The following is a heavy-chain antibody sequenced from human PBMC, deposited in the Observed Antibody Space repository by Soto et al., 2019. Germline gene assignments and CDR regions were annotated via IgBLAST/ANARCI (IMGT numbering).Heavy chain of an antibody. CDR2: IIPILGIA. CDR3: ARAEESWAAADYFDY. J-gene: IGHJ4*02. CDR1: GGTFSSYT. V-gene: IGHV1-69*02. Sequence: SVKVSCKASGGTFSSYTISWVRQAPGQGLEWMGRIIPILGIANYAQKFQGRVTITADKSTSTAYMELSSLRSEDTAVYYCARAEESWAAADYFDYWGQGTLVTVSS. D-gene: IGHD6-13*01.